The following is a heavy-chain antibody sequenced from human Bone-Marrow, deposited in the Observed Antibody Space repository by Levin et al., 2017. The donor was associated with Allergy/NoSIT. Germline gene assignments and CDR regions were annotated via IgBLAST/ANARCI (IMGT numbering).Heavy chain of an antibody. CDR1: GFTVGNNY. CDR3: AGGPSRGY. D-gene: IGHD3-16*01. Sequence: AGGSLRLSCAASGFTVGNNYMSWVRQAPGKGLEWVSLIYSVGTTSYANSVKGRFTISRDNSKNTLYRQMDSLRVEDTAVYYCAGGPSRGYWGQGTLVTVSS. V-gene: IGHV3-53*01. J-gene: IGHJ4*02. CDR2: IYSVGTT.